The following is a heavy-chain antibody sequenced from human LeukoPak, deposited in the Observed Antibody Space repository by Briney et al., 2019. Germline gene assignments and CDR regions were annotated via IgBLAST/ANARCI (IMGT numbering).Heavy chain of an antibody. D-gene: IGHD2-15*01. J-gene: IGHJ4*02. CDR1: GFTFSSYW. CDR3: VRDNPRCCGVVPANVDDY. V-gene: IGHV3-30*03. CDR2: ISYDGSNK. Sequence: GGSLRLSCAASGFTFSSYWMSWVRQAPGKGLEWVAVISYDGSNKYYADSVKGRFTISRDNAKNSLYLQMHSLRAEDTAVYFCVRDNPRCCGVVPANVDDYWGQGTLVTVSS.